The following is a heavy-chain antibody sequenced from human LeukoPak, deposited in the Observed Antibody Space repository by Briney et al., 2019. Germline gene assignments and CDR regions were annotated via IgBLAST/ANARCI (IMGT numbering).Heavy chain of an antibody. J-gene: IGHJ6*03. CDR2: INPSGGTT. V-gene: IGHV1-46*01. D-gene: IGHD3-10*01. CDR1: GYTFTSYY. CDR3: ARDRYYAFMDV. Sequence: ASVKVSCKASGYTFTSYYMHWVRQAPGQGLEWMGLINPSGGTTRYAQKFQGRVTVTRDLSTSTAYMELSRLRSDDTAVYYCARDRYYAFMDVWGKGTTVTVSS.